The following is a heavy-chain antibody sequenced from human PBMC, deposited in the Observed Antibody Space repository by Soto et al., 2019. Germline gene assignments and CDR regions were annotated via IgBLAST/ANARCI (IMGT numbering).Heavy chain of an antibody. Sequence: PGGSLRLSCAASGFTFSSYAMSWVRQAPGKGLEWVSAISGSGGSTYYADSVKGRFTISRDNSKNTLYLQMNSLRAEDTAVYYCAKGGGAPTFYYYYGMDVWGQGTTVTVSS. CDR1: GFTFSSYA. CDR2: ISGSGGST. CDR3: AKGGGAPTFYYYYGMDV. J-gene: IGHJ6*02. D-gene: IGHD1-26*01. V-gene: IGHV3-23*01.